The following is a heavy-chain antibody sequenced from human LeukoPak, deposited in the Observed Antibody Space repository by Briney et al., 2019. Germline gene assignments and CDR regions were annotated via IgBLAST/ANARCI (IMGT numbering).Heavy chain of an antibody. Sequence: SETLSLTCAVYGGSFSGYYWSWIRQPPGKGLEWIGEINQSGSTNYNPSLKSRVTISVDTSKNQFSLKLSSVTAADTAVYYCARGRRFDYWGQGTLVTVSS. CDR2: INQSGST. V-gene: IGHV4-34*01. CDR1: GGSFSGYY. CDR3: ARGRRFDY. J-gene: IGHJ4*02.